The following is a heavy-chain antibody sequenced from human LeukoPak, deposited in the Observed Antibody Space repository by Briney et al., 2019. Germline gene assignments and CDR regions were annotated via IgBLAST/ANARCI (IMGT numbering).Heavy chain of an antibody. D-gene: IGHD2-2*03. J-gene: IGHJ6*03. Sequence: ASVKVSCKAPGGTFSSYAISWVRQAPGQWLEWMGGIIPIFGTANYAQKFQSRVTITTDESTSTAYMALSSLRSEDTAVYYCARDRLDIVPSGYYYYYYMDVWGKGTTVTVSS. CDR1: GGTFSSYA. CDR3: ARDRLDIVPSGYYYYYYMDV. V-gene: IGHV1-69*05. CDR2: IIPIFGTA.